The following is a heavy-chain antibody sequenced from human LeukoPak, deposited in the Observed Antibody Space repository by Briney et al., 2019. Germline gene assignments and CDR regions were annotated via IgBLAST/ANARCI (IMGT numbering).Heavy chain of an antibody. CDR3: ARGGNYYDVDS. J-gene: IGHJ5*01. V-gene: IGHV1-2*02. D-gene: IGHD1-26*01. CDR1: GYTFTVYY. Sequence: ASVTVSCKASGYTFTVYYMHWVRQAPGQGLEWMGWINPNSGGTNYVQKFQGRVTMTRDTSISTAYMELSRLRSDDTAVYYCARGGNYYDVDSWGQGTLVTVSS. CDR2: INPNSGGT.